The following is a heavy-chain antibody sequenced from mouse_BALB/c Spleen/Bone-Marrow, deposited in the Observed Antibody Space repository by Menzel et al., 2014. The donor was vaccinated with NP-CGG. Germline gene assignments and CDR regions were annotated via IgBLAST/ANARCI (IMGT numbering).Heavy chain of an antibody. CDR3: ARHITTVVADY. J-gene: IGHJ2*01. Sequence: EVQRVESGGGLVKPGGSLKLSCAASGFTFSSYAMSWVRQTPEKRLEWVATISSGGSYTYYPDSVKGRFTISRDNAKNTLYRQMSSLRSEDTAMYYCARHITTVVADYWGQGTTLTVSS. CDR2: ISSGGSYT. CDR1: GFTFSSYA. D-gene: IGHD1-1*01. V-gene: IGHV5-9-3*01.